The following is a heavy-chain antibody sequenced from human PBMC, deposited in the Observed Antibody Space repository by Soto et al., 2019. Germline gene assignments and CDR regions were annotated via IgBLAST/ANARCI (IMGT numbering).Heavy chain of an antibody. CDR3: AKYVAVAGTALYGMDV. CDR2: ISNSGGTT. CDR1: GFSFSSYA. Sequence: EVQLLESGGGLVQPGGSLRLSCAASGFSFSSYAMSWARQAPGKGLEWASVISNSGGTTVYADSVKGRFTISRENFKNTLFLQMSSLRAEDTAVYYFAKYVAVAGTALYGMDVWGQGTTVTVSS. D-gene: IGHD6-19*01. V-gene: IGHV3-23*01. J-gene: IGHJ6*02.